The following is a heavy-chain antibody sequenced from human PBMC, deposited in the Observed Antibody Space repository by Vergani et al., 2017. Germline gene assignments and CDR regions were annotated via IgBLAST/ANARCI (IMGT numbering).Heavy chain of an antibody. CDR3: ARYRRKATIFDLWANEESFDY. J-gene: IGHJ4*02. V-gene: IGHV4-34*01. Sequence: QVQLQQWGAGLLKPSETLSLTCAVYGGSFSGYYWSWIHQPPGKGLEWIGEINHSGSTNYNPSLKSRVTISVDTSKNQFSLKLSSVTAADTAVYYCARYRRKATIFDLWANEESFDYWGQGTLVTVSS. D-gene: IGHD3-3*01. CDR1: GGSFSGYY. CDR2: INHSGST.